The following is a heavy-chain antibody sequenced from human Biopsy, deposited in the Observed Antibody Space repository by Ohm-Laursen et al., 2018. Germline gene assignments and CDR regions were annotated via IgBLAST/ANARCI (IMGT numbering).Heavy chain of an antibody. CDR2: NIPILGTG. V-gene: IGHV1-69*06. D-gene: IGHD3-9*01. J-gene: IGHJ1*01. CDR3: ATKLTGYFHH. CDR1: EGTFSNYG. Sequence: GSSVKVSCKAPEGTFSNYGVHWVRQAPGQGLEWLGGNIPILGTGNYAQKFQDRVTVAADTSTSTATMELRSLRSDDTAVYYCATKLTGYFHHWGQGTLVIVSS.